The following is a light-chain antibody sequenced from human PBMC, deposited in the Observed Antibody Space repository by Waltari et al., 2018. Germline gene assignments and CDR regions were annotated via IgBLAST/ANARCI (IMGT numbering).Light chain of an antibody. Sequence: DIVLTQSPGTLSLSPGDRGTLSCRTSPSVGRSLAWYQQKRGQAPRLLIYGASSRATGIPDRFSGSGSGTDFSLTISRLEPEDFAVYYCQHYVTLPVTFGQGTKVEIK. CDR1: PSVGRS. CDR2: GAS. V-gene: IGKV3-20*01. J-gene: IGKJ1*01. CDR3: QHYVTLPVT.